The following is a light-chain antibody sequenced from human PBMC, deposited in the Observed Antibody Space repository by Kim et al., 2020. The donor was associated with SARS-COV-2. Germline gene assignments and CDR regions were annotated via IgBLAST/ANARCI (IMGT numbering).Light chain of an antibody. CDR1: SSDIGVYNY. CDR2: DVS. Sequence: QSALTQPASVSGSPGQSITISCTGTSSDIGVYNYVSWYQQHPDKAPKLMIYDVSNRPSGVSSRFSGSKSGNTASLTISGLQAEDEADYYCNSYTSSRTLIFGGGTQLTVL. J-gene: IGLJ2*01. V-gene: IGLV2-14*03. CDR3: NSYTSSRTLI.